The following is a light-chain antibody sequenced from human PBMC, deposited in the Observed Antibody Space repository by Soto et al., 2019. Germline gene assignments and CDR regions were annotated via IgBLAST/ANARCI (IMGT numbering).Light chain of an antibody. V-gene: IGLV1-44*01. Sequence: QSVLTQPPSASGTPGQRVTISCSGSSSNMGTNTVNWYQQLPRAAPKFLIYSDNQRPSGVPDRFSGSKSGTSASLAITGLQSEDEADYYCAAWDGSLNHILFGGGTKVTVL. CDR3: AAWDGSLNHIL. CDR2: SDN. J-gene: IGLJ2*01. CDR1: SSNMGTNT.